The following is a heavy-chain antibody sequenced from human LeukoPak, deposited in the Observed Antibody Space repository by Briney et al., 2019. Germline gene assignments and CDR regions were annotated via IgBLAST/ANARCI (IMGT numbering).Heavy chain of an antibody. Sequence: GGSLRLSCAASGFTFDDYGMSWVRQAPGKGLEWVSGINWNGDNTGYADSVKGRFSISRDNAKNSLFLQMNSLRAEDTALYYCARRMTTVTTRYFDLWGRGTLVTVSS. J-gene: IGHJ2*01. D-gene: IGHD4-17*01. CDR1: GFTFDDYG. CDR3: ARRMTTVTTRYFDL. CDR2: INWNGDNT. V-gene: IGHV3-20*04.